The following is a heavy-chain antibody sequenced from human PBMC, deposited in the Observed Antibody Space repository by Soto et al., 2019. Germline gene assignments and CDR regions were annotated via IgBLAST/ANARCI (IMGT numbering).Heavy chain of an antibody. J-gene: IGHJ1*01. CDR1: GGTFSSYT. CDR3: AGVPVGTVVAATPIYCQH. CDR2: IIPILGIA. V-gene: IGHV1-69*02. D-gene: IGHD2-15*01. Sequence: QVQLVQSGAEVKKPGSSVKVSCKASGGTFSSYTISWVRQAPGQGLEWMGRIIPILGIANYAQKFQGRVTITADKSSSTADMEPKSLRSEDTAVYYCAGVPVGTVVAATPIYCQHWGQGTLVTLSS.